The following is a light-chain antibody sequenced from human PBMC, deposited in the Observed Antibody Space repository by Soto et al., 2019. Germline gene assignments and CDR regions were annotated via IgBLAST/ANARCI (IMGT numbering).Light chain of an antibody. CDR2: GAS. J-gene: IGKJ4*01. V-gene: IGKV3D-20*02. CDR3: QQRSNWPLT. CDR1: QSVSSSY. Sequence: ENVLTQSPGTLSLSPGERATLSCRASQSVSSSYLAWYQQKPGQAPRLLIYGASNRATGIPARFSGSGSGTDFTLTISSLEPEDFAVYYCQQRSNWPLTFGGGTKVDVK.